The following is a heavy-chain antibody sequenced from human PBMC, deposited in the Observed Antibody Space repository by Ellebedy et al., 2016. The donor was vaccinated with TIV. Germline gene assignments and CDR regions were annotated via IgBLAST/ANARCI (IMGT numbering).Heavy chain of an antibody. J-gene: IGHJ4*02. CDR1: GFTFSSYA. CDR2: ISYDGSNK. Sequence: GESLKISCAASGFTFSSYAMHWVRQAPGKGLEWVAVISYDGSNKYYADSVKGRFTISRDNSKNTLYLQMNSLRAEDTAVYYCARDEKPRLMVTTYYWGQGTLVTVSS. D-gene: IGHD4-17*01. V-gene: IGHV3-30-3*01. CDR3: ARDEKPRLMVTTYY.